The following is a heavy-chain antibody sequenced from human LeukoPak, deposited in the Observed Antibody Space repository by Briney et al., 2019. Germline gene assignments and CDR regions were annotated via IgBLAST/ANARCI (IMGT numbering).Heavy chain of an antibody. D-gene: IGHD3-22*01. CDR2: IYYSGST. Sequence: SETLSLTCTLSGGSISSYYWSWIRQPPGEGLEWIGYIYYSGSTNYNPSLKSRVTISVDTSKNQFSLKLSSVTAADTAVYYCARDRYYDSSGWGNDAFDIWGQGTMVTVSS. CDR1: GGSISSYY. V-gene: IGHV4-59*01. J-gene: IGHJ3*02. CDR3: ARDRYYDSSGWGNDAFDI.